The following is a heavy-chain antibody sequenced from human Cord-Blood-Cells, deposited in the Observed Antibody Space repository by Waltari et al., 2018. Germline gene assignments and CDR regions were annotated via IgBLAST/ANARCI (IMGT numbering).Heavy chain of an antibody. CDR2: IYPGDSDT. CDR3: ARVRCTTGVCYYMDV. J-gene: IGHJ6*03. Sequence: EWMGIIYPGDSDTRYSPSFQGQVTISADKSISTAYLQWSSLKASDTAMYYCARVRCTTGVCYYMDVWGKGTTVTVSS. D-gene: IGHD2-8*01. V-gene: IGHV5-51*01.